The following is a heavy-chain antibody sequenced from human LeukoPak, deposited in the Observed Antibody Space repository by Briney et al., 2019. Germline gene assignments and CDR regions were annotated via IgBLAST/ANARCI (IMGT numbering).Heavy chain of an antibody. J-gene: IGHJ3*02. V-gene: IGHV4-59*12. D-gene: IGHD5-18*01. CDR1: GGSISSYY. CDR2: IYYSGST. Sequence: PSETLSLTCTVSGGSISSYYWSWIRQPPGKGLEWIGYIYYSGSTNYNPSLKSRVTISVDRSKNQFSLKLSSVTAADTAVYYCARRVVGYSYARDAFDIWGQGTMVTVSS. CDR3: ARRVVGYSYARDAFDI.